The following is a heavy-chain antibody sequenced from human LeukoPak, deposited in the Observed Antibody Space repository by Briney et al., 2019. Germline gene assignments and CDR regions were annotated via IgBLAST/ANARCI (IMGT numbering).Heavy chain of an antibody. J-gene: IGHJ6*03. CDR3: ARGSHLKFYYYMDV. CDR2: IYSSGSV. CDR1: GGSIGGYY. V-gene: IGHV4-4*07. Sequence: SETLSLTCTVSGGSIGGYYWNWIRQPAGKGLERIGRIYSSGSVKDNPSLRSRVTMSVDTSKNQVSLKLSSVTAADTAVYYCARGSHLKFYYYMDVWGKGTTVTVSS.